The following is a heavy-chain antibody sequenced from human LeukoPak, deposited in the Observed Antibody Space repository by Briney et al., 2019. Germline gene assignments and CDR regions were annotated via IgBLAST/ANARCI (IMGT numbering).Heavy chain of an antibody. V-gene: IGHV3-23*01. CDR2: ISGSGGST. CDR1: GFTFSSYD. D-gene: IGHD3-22*01. J-gene: IGHJ4*02. CDR3: AKLLYYYDSSQPY. Sequence: GGTLRLSCAASGFTFSSYDMSWVRQAPGKGLEWVSAISGSGGSTYYADSVKGRFTISRDNSKNTLYLQMTSLSAEDTAVYYCAKLLYYYDSSQPYWGQGTLVTVSS.